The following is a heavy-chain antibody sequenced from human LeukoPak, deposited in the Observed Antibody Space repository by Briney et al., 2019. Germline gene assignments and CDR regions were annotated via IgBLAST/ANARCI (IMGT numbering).Heavy chain of an antibody. CDR1: GASISSGSHY. V-gene: IGHV4-31*03. J-gene: IGHJ4*02. Sequence: PSETLSLTCTVSGASISSGSHYYNWIRQCPGKGLEWIGYISYTGSTYYNPSLKSRVIISRDTSKNQFSLKLSSVTAADTAIYYCARGDYWGQGTLVTVSS. CDR2: ISYTGST. CDR3: ARGDY.